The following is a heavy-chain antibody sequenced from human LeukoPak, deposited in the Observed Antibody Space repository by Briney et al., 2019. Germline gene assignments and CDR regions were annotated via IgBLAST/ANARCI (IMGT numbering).Heavy chain of an antibody. V-gene: IGHV4-34*01. CDR2: INHSGST. D-gene: IGHD1-1*01. CDR1: GGSISSYY. J-gene: IGHJ4*02. Sequence: SETLSLTCTVSGGSISSYYWSWIRQPPGKGLEWIGEINHSGSTNYNPSLKSRVTISVDTSKNQFSLKLSSVTAADTAVYYCATFLGNEAYYFDYWGQGTLVTVSS. CDR3: ATFLGNEAYYFDY.